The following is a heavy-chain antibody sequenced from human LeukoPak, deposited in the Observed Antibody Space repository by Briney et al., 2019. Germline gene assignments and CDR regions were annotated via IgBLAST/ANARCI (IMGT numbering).Heavy chain of an antibody. Sequence: GASVKVSCKASGYTFTSYYMHWVRQAPGQGLEWMGRINPNSGGTNYAQKFQGRVTMTRDTSISTAYMELSRLRSDDTAVYYCARAGDSSGYYYGAFDIWGQGTMVTVSS. CDR1: GYTFTSYY. CDR2: INPNSGGT. CDR3: ARAGDSSGYYYGAFDI. D-gene: IGHD3-22*01. J-gene: IGHJ3*02. V-gene: IGHV1-2*06.